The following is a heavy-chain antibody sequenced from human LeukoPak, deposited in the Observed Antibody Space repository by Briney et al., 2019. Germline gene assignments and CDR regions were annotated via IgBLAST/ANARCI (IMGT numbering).Heavy chain of an antibody. CDR1: GGSITSDY. CDR3: ARILYDYVWGSYRSGEYYFDY. V-gene: IGHV4-59*01. Sequence: PSETLSLTCTVSGGSITSDYWSWIRQPPGKGLEWIGYVYHSGTTNYNHSLKGRVTMSVDSARNEFSLNLRSVTAADTAVYYCARILYDYVWGSYRSGEYYFDYWGPGTLVTVSS. CDR2: VYHSGTT. D-gene: IGHD3-16*02. J-gene: IGHJ4*02.